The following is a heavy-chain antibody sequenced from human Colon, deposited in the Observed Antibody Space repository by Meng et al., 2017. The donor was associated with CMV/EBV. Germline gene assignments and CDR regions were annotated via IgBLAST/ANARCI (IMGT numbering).Heavy chain of an antibody. D-gene: IGHD2-2*01. J-gene: IGHJ4*02. CDR2: ITSDTPYR. CDR3: APYATSWSFEH. CDR1: GFNFNDSY. Sequence: QVNREGSGGGLGKPGGSLRLSCVASGFNFNDSYMYWFRRAPGKGLEWISYITSDTPYRLYSESVQGRFTISRDNAKNSLFLQMNSLRAEDTAVYYCAPYATSWSFEHWGQGTLVTASS. V-gene: IGHV3-11*05.